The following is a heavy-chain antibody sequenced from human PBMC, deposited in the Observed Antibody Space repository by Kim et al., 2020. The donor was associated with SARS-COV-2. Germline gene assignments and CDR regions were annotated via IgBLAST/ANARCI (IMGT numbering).Heavy chain of an antibody. D-gene: IGHD3-22*01. CDR3: ARGEYYYDSSGYPHSLLDY. CDR1: GGSISSYY. Sequence: SETLSLTCTVSGGSISSYYWSWIRQPPGKGLEWIGYIYYSGSTNYNPSLKSRVTISVDTSKNQFSLKLSSVTAADTAVYYCARGEYYYDSSGYPHSLLDYWGQGTLVTVSS. V-gene: IGHV4-59*13. CDR2: IYYSGST. J-gene: IGHJ4*02.